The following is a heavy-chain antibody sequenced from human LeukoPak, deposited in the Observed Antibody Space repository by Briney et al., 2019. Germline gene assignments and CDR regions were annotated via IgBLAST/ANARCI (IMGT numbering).Heavy chain of an antibody. CDR3: ARYVYLVITNFDY. Sequence: SETLSLTCTVSGYSISSGYYWGWIRQPLGKGLEWIGSIYHSGSTYYNPSLKSRVTISVDTSKNQFSLKLSSVTAADTAVYYCARYVYLVITNFDYWGQGTLVTVSS. D-gene: IGHD3-22*01. CDR2: IYHSGST. CDR1: GYSISSGYY. V-gene: IGHV4-38-2*02. J-gene: IGHJ4*02.